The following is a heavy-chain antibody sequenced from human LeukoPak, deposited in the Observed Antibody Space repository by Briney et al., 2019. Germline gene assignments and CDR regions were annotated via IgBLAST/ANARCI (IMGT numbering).Heavy chain of an antibody. Sequence: SGESLKISCKGSGYRFPSYWIAWVRQMPGKGLGWMGIIYPGDSDIRYSPSFQGQVTISADKSNNTAYLQWSSLKASDTAVYYCAKREGYGSGSSYFFDYWGQGTLVTVSS. D-gene: IGHD3-10*01. J-gene: IGHJ4*02. CDR2: IYPGDSDI. V-gene: IGHV5-51*01. CDR1: GYRFPSYW. CDR3: AKREGYGSGSSYFFDY.